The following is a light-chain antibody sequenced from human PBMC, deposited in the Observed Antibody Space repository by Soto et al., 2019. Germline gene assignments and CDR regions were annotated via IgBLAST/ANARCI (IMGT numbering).Light chain of an antibody. V-gene: IGKV3-15*01. CDR2: IAS. J-gene: IGKJ1*01. CDR1: QSVSSN. CDR3: QHYNSYSEA. Sequence: EIVLTQSPCTLSLSPGERATLSCRASQSVSSNLAWYQQKPGQAPRLLIYIASTRATGIPARFSGSGSGTEFTLTISSLQPDDFATYYCQHYNSYSEAFGQGTKVDIK.